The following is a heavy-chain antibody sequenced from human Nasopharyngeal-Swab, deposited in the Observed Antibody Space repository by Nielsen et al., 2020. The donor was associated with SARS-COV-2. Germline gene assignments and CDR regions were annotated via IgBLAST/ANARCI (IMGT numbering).Heavy chain of an antibody. J-gene: IGHJ6*03. V-gene: IGHV3-13*05. Sequence: GESLKISCAASGFTFSDYEMHWVRQATGKGLEWVSAIGTAGDPYYPGSVKGRFTISRENAKNSLYLQMNSLRAGDTAVYYCARGGYDYYMDVWGKGTTVTVSS. CDR2: IGTAGDP. CDR3: ARGGYDYYMDV. CDR1: GFTFSDYE.